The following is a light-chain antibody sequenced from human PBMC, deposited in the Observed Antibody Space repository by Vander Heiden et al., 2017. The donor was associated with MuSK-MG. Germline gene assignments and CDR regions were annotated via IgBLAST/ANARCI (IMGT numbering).Light chain of an antibody. CDR2: GNS. J-gene: IGLJ2*01. CDR3: QSYDSSLSGSV. V-gene: IGLV1-40*01. CDR1: SSNIGAGLH. Sequence: QSVLTQPPSASGAPGQRVTPPCTGSSSNIGAGLHVHSHKHATGTAPKPLIYGNSNRPSGVPDRFSGSKSGTSASLAITGLQAEDEADYYCQSYDSSLSGSVFGGGTKLTVL.